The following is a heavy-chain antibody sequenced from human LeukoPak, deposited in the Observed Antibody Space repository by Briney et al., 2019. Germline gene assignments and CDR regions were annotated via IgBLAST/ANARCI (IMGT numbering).Heavy chain of an antibody. CDR2: IYSGGST. D-gene: IGHD3-9*01. V-gene: IGHV3-66*02. Sequence: GGSLRLSCAASGFTVSSNYMSWVRQAPGKGLEWVSVIYSGGSTYYAASVKGRFTISRDNSKNTLYLQMNSLRAEDTDVYYCARAEHYDILTDYYRDYWGQGTLATVSS. CDR3: ARAEHYDILTDYYRDY. CDR1: GFTVSSNY. J-gene: IGHJ4*02.